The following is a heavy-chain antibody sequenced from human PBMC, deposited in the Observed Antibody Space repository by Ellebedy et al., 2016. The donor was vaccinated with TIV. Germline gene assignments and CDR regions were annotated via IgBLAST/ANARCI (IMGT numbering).Heavy chain of an antibody. CDR3: ARHRSPGAYDSSGSDAFDI. CDR1: GGSISSSDYY. Sequence: MPGGSLRLSCTVSGGSISSSDYYWGWIRQPPGKGLAWIGTIYYSGNTYYNPSLKSRVTIPVDTSKNQFSLKLSSVTAADTAVYYCARHRSPGAYDSSGSDAFDIWGQGTMVTVSS. CDR2: IYYSGNT. V-gene: IGHV4-39*01. D-gene: IGHD3-22*01. J-gene: IGHJ3*02.